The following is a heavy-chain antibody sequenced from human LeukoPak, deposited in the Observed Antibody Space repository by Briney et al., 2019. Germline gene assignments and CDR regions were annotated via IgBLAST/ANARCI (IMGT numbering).Heavy chain of an antibody. CDR1: GFTFDDYG. J-gene: IGHJ4*02. CDR3: ATADLITTTVDY. Sequence: PGGSLRLSCAASGFTFDDYGMSWVRQAPGKGLEWVSGINWNGGSTGYADSVKGRFTISTDNAKNSLYLQMNSLRAEDTAFYYCATADLITTTVDYWGQGTLVTVSS. CDR2: INWNGGST. D-gene: IGHD3-16*01. V-gene: IGHV3-20*04.